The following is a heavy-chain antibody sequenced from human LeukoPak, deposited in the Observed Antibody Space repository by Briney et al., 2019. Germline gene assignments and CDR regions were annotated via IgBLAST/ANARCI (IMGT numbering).Heavy chain of an antibody. J-gene: IGHJ5*02. CDR1: AYTLTAYF. D-gene: IGHD2-21*01. V-gene: IGHV1-2*02. Sequence: GASVKVSCKASAYTLTAYFLHWVRQAPGQGLEWMGWINPNSGATSYAQTFQGRVTMTRDTSINTAYLELNSLRSDDTAVYYCARGGCVNDGCYFMGFDPWGQGTLVTVSS. CDR2: INPNSGAT. CDR3: ARGGCVNDGCYFMGFDP.